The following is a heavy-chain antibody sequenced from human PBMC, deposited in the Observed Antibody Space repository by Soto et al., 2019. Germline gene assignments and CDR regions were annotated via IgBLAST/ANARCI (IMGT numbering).Heavy chain of an antibody. J-gene: IGHJ4*02. D-gene: IGHD2-2*01. CDR3: ARDVSIVPAAFDY. CDR1: GGTFSSYT. CDR2: IIPILGIA. V-gene: IGHV1-69*04. Sequence: ASVKVSCKASGGTFSSYTISWVRQAPGQGLEWMGRIIPILGIANYAQKFQGRVTITADKSTSTAYMELSSLRSEDTAVYYCARDVSIVPAAFDYWGQGTLVTVSS.